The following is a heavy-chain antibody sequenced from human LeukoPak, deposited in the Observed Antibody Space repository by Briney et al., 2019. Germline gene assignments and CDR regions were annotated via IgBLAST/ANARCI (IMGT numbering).Heavy chain of an antibody. D-gene: IGHD3-22*01. V-gene: IGHV1-46*01. CDR3: AREGYYYDSSGYFPYFDY. CDR1: GYTFTSYY. CDR2: INPSGGST. J-gene: IGHJ4*02. Sequence: ASVKVSCKASGYTFTSYYMHWVRQAPGQGLEWIGIINPSGGSTSYAQKFQGRVTMTRDTSTSTVYMGLSSLRSEDTAVYYCAREGYYYDSSGYFPYFDYWGQGTLVTVSS.